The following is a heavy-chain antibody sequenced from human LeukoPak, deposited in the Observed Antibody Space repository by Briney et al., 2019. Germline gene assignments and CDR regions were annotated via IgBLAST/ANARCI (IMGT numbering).Heavy chain of an antibody. Sequence: GGSLRLSCVASGFTFSDYYMSWIRQAPGKGLEWVSYISSSGSTIYYADSVKGRFTISRDNAKNSLYLQMNSLRAEDTAVYYCAREDDINAMDVWGQGTTVTVSS. CDR2: ISSSGSTI. J-gene: IGHJ6*02. V-gene: IGHV3-11*01. CDR1: GFTFSDYY. CDR3: AREDDINAMDV. D-gene: IGHD3-9*01.